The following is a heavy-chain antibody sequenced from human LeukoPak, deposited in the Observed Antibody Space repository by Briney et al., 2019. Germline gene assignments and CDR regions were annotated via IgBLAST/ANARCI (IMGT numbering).Heavy chain of an antibody. D-gene: IGHD3-10*01. CDR2: TDTSGRYV. CDR1: GFTFSNYG. V-gene: IGHV3-21*06. CDR3: ARGRSSTLLRGVAMSDGFDI. J-gene: IGHJ3*02. Sequence: PGGSLRLSCAASGFTFSNYGMNWVRQAPGKGLEWVSFTDTSGRYVYYGDSVKGRFTISRDNAKNLLFLQMNGLRAEDTALYYCARGRSSTLLRGVAMSDGFDIWGQGAMVAVSS.